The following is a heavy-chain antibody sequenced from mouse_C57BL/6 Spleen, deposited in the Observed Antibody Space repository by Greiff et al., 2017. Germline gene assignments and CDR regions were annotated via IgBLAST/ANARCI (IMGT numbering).Heavy chain of an antibody. Sequence: VQLQQSGAELVRPGASVKLSCTASGFNIKDDYMHWVKQRPEQGLEWIGWIDPENGDTEYASKFQGKATITADTSSNTAYLQLSSLTSEDTAFYYCTTPYYYGKYVWFAYWGQGTLVTVSA. CDR1: GFNIKDDY. V-gene: IGHV14-4*01. J-gene: IGHJ3*01. CDR2: IDPENGDT. CDR3: TTPYYYGKYVWFAY. D-gene: IGHD2-1*01.